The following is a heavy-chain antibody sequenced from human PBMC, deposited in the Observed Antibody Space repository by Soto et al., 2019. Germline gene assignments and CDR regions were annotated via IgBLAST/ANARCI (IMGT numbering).Heavy chain of an antibody. Sequence: GGSLRLSCAASGFTFSSYWMSWVRQAPGKGLEWVANIKQDGSEKYYVDSVKGRFTISRDNAKNSLYLQMNSLRAEDTAVYYCARDRRGVPAANRFDYWGQGTLVTVSS. J-gene: IGHJ4*02. CDR1: GFTFSSYW. CDR2: IKQDGSEK. V-gene: IGHV3-7*01. CDR3: ARDRRGVPAANRFDY. D-gene: IGHD2-2*01.